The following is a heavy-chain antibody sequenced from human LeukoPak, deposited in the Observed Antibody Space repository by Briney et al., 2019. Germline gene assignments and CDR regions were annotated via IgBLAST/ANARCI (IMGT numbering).Heavy chain of an antibody. V-gene: IGHV4-31*03. D-gene: IGHD3-22*01. Sequence: SETLSLTCTVSGGSISSGGYYWSWIRQHPGKGLEWLGYIYYSGSTYYNPSLKSRVTISVDTSKNQFSLKLSSVTAADTAVYYCASRPYYYDSSGYGAFDIWGQGTMVTVSS. CDR1: GGSISSGGYY. J-gene: IGHJ3*02. CDR3: ASRPYYYDSSGYGAFDI. CDR2: IYYSGST.